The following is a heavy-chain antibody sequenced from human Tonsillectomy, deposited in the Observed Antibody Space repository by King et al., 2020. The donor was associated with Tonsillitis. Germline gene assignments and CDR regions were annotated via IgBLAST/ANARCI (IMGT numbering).Heavy chain of an antibody. Sequence: VQLVESGAEVKKPGSSVKVSCKASGGTFSSYVISWVRQAPGQGLEWMGGLIPIFGTANYAQKFQGRVTITADGSTSIAYMELSSLRSEDTAVYYCALSRGEQYFLRWGLGTLVTVSS. V-gene: IGHV1-69*01. D-gene: IGHD1/OR15-1a*01. CDR2: LIPIFGTA. CDR3: ALSRGEQYFLR. CDR1: GGTFSSYV. J-gene: IGHJ4*02.